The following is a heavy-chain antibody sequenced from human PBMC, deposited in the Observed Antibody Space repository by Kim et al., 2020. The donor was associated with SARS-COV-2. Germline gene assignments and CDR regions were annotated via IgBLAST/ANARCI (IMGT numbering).Heavy chain of an antibody. V-gene: IGHV3-21*01. J-gene: IGHJ3*01. D-gene: IGHD6-13*01. CDR2: I. Sequence: IYYADSVKGRFTISRDNAKNSLYLQMNSLRAEDTAVYYCARDGLYSSSSTWGQGTMVTVSS. CDR3: ARDGLYSSSST.